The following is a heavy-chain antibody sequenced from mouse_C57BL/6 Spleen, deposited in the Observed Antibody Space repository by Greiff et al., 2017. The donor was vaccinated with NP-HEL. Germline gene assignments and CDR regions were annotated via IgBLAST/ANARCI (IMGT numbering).Heavy chain of an antibody. D-gene: IGHD6-5*01. V-gene: IGHV1-85*01. J-gene: IGHJ4*01. CDR3: ARGIPYSPYYYAMDY. CDR1: GYTFTSYD. Sequence: QVQLQQSGPELVKPGASVKLSCKASGYTFTSYDINWVKQRPGQGLEWIGWIYPRDGSTKYNEKFKGKATLTVDTSSSTAYMELHSLTSEDSAVYFCARGIPYSPYYYAMDYWGQGTSVTVSS. CDR2: IYPRDGST.